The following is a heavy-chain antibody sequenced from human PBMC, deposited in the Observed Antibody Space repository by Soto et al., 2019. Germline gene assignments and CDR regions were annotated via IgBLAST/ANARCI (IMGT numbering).Heavy chain of an antibody. D-gene: IGHD6-19*01. CDR2: IYWDDDK. J-gene: IGHJ4*02. Sequence: QITLKESGPPLVKPTQTLTLTCTFSGFSLSTSGVGVGWIRQPPGKALEWLALIYWDDDKRYSPSLKSRLTNTKDTSKNQMVLTLTIMDPVDTATYYCAHTKVAGIAYWGQGTLVTVAS. CDR3: AHTKVAGIAY. CDR1: GFSLSTSGVG. V-gene: IGHV2-5*02.